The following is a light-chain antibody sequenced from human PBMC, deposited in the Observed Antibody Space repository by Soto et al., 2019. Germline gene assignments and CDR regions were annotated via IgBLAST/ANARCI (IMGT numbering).Light chain of an antibody. V-gene: IGLV2-14*01. Sequence: QSALTQPASVSGSPGQSITISCTGTSSDVGGYNYVSWYQHHAGKAPRLMIYASSNRPSGVSHRFSGSRSGNTASLTISGLQAEDEADYYCSSYTSGTTLYVFGTGNKLTVL. CDR2: ASS. CDR3: SSYTSGTTLYV. J-gene: IGLJ1*01. CDR1: SSDVGGYNY.